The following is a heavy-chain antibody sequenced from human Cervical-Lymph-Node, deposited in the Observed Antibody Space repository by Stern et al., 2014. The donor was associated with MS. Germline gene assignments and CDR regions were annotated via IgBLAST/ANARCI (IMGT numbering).Heavy chain of an antibody. Sequence: QVQLVESGGGVVQPGRSLRLSCAASGFGFSGFGMHWVRQAPGKGLEWVAVIWYDGNKKYYGDSVKGRFTISRDNSKNMLYLEMNSLRVEDTAVYYCARASPMALRYGMDVWGQGTTVIVTS. D-gene: IGHD2-8*01. V-gene: IGHV3-33*01. CDR1: GFGFSGFG. CDR3: ARASPMALRYGMDV. CDR2: IWYDGNKK. J-gene: IGHJ6*02.